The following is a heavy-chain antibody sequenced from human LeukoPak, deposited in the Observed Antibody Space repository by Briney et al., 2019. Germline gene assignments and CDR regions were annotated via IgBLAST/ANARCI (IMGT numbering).Heavy chain of an antibody. CDR3: ARHRGGYSSGWSPLRYYYYGMDV. D-gene: IGHD6-19*01. V-gene: IGHV5-51*01. J-gene: IGHJ6*02. CDR2: IYPGDSDT. CDR1: GYSFTSYW. Sequence: PGESLEISCQGSGYSFTSYWIGWVRQLPGKGLEGMGIIYPGDSDTRYSPSFQGQVTISADKSISTAYLQWSSLKASDTAMYYCARHRGGYSSGWSPLRYYYYGMDVWGQGTTVTVSS.